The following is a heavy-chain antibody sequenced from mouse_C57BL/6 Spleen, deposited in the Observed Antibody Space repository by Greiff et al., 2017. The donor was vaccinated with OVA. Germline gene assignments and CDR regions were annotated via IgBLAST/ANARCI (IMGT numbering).Heavy chain of an antibody. CDR2: IDPSDSYT. Sequence: VQLQQPGAELVMPGASVKLSCKASGYTFTSYWMHWVKQRPGQGLEWIGEIDPSDSYTNYNQKFKGKSTLTVDKSSSTAYMQLSSLTSEDSAVYYCARSGTVVGTDYYGMDYWGQGTPVTVSA. V-gene: IGHV1-69*01. J-gene: IGHJ4*01. D-gene: IGHD1-1*01. CDR1: GYTFTSYW. CDR3: ARSGTVVGTDYYGMDY.